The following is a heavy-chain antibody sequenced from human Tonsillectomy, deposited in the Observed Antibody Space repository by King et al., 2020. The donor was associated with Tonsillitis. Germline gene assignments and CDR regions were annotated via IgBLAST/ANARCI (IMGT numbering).Heavy chain of an antibody. D-gene: IGHD4-17*01. CDR1: GYSFTSYR. Sequence: DVQLVESGAEVKKPGESLKISCKGSGYSFTSYRIGWVRQMPGKGLEWMGINYPGDSDTRYRPSFQGQVTISADKSISTAYLQWRSLKASDTAMYYCARSYGAPPYYYCMDVWGQGTTVTVSS. V-gene: IGHV5-51*01. J-gene: IGHJ6*02. CDR2: NYPGDSDT. CDR3: ARSYGAPPYYYCMDV.